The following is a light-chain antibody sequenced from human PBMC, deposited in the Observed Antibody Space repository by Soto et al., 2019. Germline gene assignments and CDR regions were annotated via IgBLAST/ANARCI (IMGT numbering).Light chain of an antibody. CDR2: AAS. J-gene: IGKJ2*01. CDR3: QQSYTTPVYS. CDR1: QDISSW. Sequence: DIQMTQSPSSVSASVGDRVTITCRASQDISSWLAWYQQKPGKAPKLLIYAASSLQHGVPSRFSGSGSGTDFTLTISSLQPEDFASYYCQQSYTTPVYSFGQGTKLEIK. V-gene: IGKV1-12*01.